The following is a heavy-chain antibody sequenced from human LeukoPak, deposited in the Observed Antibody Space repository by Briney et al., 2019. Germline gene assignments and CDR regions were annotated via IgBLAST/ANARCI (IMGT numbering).Heavy chain of an antibody. D-gene: IGHD1-7*01. CDR3: ARDLTGTTTEDY. Sequence: GGSLRLSCAASGFTFSSYGMHWVRQAPGKGLEWVAVIWYDGSNKYYADSVKGRFTISRDNSKNTLYLQMNSLRAEDTAVYYCARDLTGTTTEDYWGQGTLVTVSS. V-gene: IGHV3-33*01. CDR2: IWYDGSNK. J-gene: IGHJ4*02. CDR1: GFTFSSYG.